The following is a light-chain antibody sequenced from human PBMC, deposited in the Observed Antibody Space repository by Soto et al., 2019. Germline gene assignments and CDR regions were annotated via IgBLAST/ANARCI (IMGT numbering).Light chain of an antibody. J-gene: IGLJ2*01. CDR1: SSNIGSYT. V-gene: IGLV1-44*01. CDR3: ATWDDRLQGLV. CDR2: GNN. Sequence: QSAVTQPPSASGTPGQRVTISCSGSSSNIGSYTVNWYQQVPGTAPKLLIYGNNQRPSGVPDRFSGSKSGTSASLAIRGLQSEDEADYFCATWDDRLQGLVFGGGTKVTVL.